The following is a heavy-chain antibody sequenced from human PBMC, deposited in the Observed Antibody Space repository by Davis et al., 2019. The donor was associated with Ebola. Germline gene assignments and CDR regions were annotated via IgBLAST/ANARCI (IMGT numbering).Heavy chain of an antibody. CDR1: GFTFSDYW. Sequence: GESLKISCTASGFTFSDYWMSWVRQGPGKGLEWVADIKQDGRETHYVDAMKGRFTISRDNAKNTLYLQMNSLRAEDTAVYYCADSWLPTSHWGQGTLVTVSS. CDR2: IKQDGRET. J-gene: IGHJ4*02. D-gene: IGHD6-19*01. CDR3: ADSWLPTSH. V-gene: IGHV3-7*01.